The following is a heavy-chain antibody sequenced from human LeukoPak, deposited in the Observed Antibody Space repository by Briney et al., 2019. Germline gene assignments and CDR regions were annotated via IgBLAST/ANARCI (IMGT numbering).Heavy chain of an antibody. V-gene: IGHV4-39*07. D-gene: IGHD5-18*01. CDR2: IYYSGTT. J-gene: IGHJ4*02. CDR1: GGSISSGDYY. Sequence: SETLSLTCTVSGGSISSGDYYWGWIRQPPGKGLEWIAGIYYSGTTYYNPSLKSRVTISLDTSKSQFSLILSSVTAADTAVYYCARAYSAYSYASHDYWGQGTLVTVSS. CDR3: ARAYSAYSYASHDY.